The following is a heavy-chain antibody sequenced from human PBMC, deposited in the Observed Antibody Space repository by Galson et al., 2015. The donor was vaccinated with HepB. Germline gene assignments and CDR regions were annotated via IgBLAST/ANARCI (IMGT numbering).Heavy chain of an antibody. Sequence: TLSLTCTVSGGSISSGDYYWSWIRQPPGKGLEWIGYIYYSGSTYYNPSLKSRVTISVDTSKNQFSLKLSSVTAADTAVYYCARANHLYVEAYAFDIWGQGTMVTVSS. CDR1: GGSISSGDYY. V-gene: IGHV4-30-4*01. J-gene: IGHJ3*02. D-gene: IGHD1-14*01. CDR2: IYYSGST. CDR3: ARANHLYVEAYAFDI.